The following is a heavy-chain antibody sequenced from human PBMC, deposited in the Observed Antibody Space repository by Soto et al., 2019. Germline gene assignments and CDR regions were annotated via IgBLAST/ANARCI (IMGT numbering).Heavy chain of an antibody. J-gene: IGHJ6*02. V-gene: IGHV3-74*01. CDR1: GFTFSSYW. D-gene: IGHD6-13*01. CDR3: ARGFPTAAGTIYHYYYGMDV. Sequence: PGGSLRLSCAASGFTFSSYWMHWIRQAAGKGVVWVSRINSDGSSTSYADSVKGRFTISRDNAKNTLYLQMNSLRAEDTAVYYCARGFPTAAGTIYHYYYGMDVWGQGTTVTVSS. CDR2: INSDGSST.